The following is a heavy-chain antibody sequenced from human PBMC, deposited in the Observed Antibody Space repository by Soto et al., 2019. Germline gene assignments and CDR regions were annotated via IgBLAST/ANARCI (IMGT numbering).Heavy chain of an antibody. Sequence: QVQLVESGGRVGQPGSCLRLSCADSGFTFSNFAMHWVRQPPGKGLEWVAVISNDGTKKVNADSVKGRFTISRANYKNILYLEMNTRITYDTAVDYCATISVHYWGQGTLVSVSS. V-gene: IGHV3-30-3*01. J-gene: IGHJ4*02. D-gene: IGHD3-3*02. CDR2: ISNDGTKK. CDR1: GFTFSNFA. CDR3: ATISVHY.